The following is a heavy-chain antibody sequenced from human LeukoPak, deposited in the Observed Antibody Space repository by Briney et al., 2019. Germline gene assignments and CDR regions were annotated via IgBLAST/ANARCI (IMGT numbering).Heavy chain of an antibody. CDR2: ISYDGSNK. Sequence: PGGSLRLSCAASGFTFSSYGMHWVRQAPGKGLEWVAVISYDGSNKYYADSVKGRFTISRDNSKNTLYLQMNSLRAEDTAVYYCAKGKVGGNHYYGMDVWGQGTTVTVSS. J-gene: IGHJ6*02. CDR1: GFTFSSYG. V-gene: IGHV3-30*18. CDR3: AKGKVGGNHYYGMDV. D-gene: IGHD1-26*01.